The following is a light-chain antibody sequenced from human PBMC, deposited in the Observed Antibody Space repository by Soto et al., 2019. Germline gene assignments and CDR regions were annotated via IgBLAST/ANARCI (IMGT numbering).Light chain of an antibody. Sequence: QSALTQPRSVSGSPGQSVTISCTGTSTDVGGYNYVSWYQQHPGKVPKLMLYDVSKRPSGVPDRFSGSKYGNTASLTISGRQAEDEADYYCCSYAGRDTLYVFGSGTKLTVL. CDR3: CSYAGRDTLYV. J-gene: IGLJ1*01. CDR2: DVS. CDR1: STDVGGYNY. V-gene: IGLV2-11*01.